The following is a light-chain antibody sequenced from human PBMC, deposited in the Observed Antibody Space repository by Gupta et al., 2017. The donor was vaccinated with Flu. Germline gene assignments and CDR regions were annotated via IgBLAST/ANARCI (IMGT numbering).Light chain of an antibody. Sequence: PSTRSASVGDRVTITCRASQSMSTSLAWYQQKPGKAPQLLVFQASSLQRGVPSTFSGSASGTEFTLTIDSLQPGDFATYYCQQYTSYPRTFGQGTKVEF. CDR3: QQYTSYPRT. V-gene: IGKV1-5*03. CDR1: QSMSTS. CDR2: QAS. J-gene: IGKJ1*01.